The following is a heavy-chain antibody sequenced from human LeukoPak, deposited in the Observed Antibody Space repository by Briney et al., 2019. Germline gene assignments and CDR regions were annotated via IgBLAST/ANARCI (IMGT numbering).Heavy chain of an antibody. CDR3: ARDFGLTGKVDY. D-gene: IGHD1-20*01. CDR2: ISSNGGST. V-gene: IGHV3-64*01. J-gene: IGHJ4*02. CDR1: GFTFSRYA. Sequence: GGSLGLSCAASGFTFSRYAMHWVRQAPGKGLESVSAISSNGGSTYYANSVKGRFTISRDNSKNTLYLQMGSLRAEDLAVYYCARDFGLTGKVDYWGQGTLVTVSS.